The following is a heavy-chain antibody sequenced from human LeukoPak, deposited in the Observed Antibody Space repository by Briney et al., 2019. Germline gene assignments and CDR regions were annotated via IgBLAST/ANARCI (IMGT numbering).Heavy chain of an antibody. CDR2: ISGSGGST. J-gene: IGHJ4*02. CDR3: AKAPSVNNHFDY. D-gene: IGHD1-14*01. Sequence: GGSLRLSCAASGFTFSSYAVSWVRQAPGKGLERVSAISGSGGSTYYADSVEGRFTISRDNSKNTLYLQMNSLRAEDTAVYYCAKAPSVNNHFDYWGQGTLVTVSS. CDR1: GFTFSSYA. V-gene: IGHV3-23*01.